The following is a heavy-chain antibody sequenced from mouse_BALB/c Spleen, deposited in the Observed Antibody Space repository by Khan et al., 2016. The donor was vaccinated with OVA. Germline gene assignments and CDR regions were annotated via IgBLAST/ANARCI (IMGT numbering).Heavy chain of an antibody. Sequence: EVQLVESGPGLVKPSQSLSITCTVTGYSITSDYVWYWLRQLPGNKLEWMGYISYSGSTSYNPSIKSRISNTRDTSKNQFFQQLNSVTTEGTATYYCARSIMANWGQGTTLTVSS. J-gene: IGHJ2*01. CDR3: ARSIMAN. V-gene: IGHV3-2*02. CDR1: GYSITSDYV. CDR2: ISYSGST.